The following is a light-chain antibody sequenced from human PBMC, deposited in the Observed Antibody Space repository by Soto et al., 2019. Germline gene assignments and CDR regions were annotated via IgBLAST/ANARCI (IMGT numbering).Light chain of an antibody. V-gene: IGKV1-39*01. CDR3: QQSYSTPLT. Sequence: DIQMTQSPSSLSASVGDRVTITCRASQSISSYLNWYQQKPGKAPKLLIYAASSLQSGVPSRFSGSGSATDFTLTISSLQPEDFAAYYCQQSYSTPLTCGGGTKVEIK. J-gene: IGKJ4*01. CDR2: AAS. CDR1: QSISSY.